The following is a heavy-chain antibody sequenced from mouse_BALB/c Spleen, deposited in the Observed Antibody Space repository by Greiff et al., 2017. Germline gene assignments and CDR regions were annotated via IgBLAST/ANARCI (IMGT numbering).Heavy chain of an antibody. J-gene: IGHJ1*01. V-gene: IGHV5-12-1*01. CDR3: ARHTMRYFDV. CDR2: ISSGGGST. Sequence: EVKLMESGGGLVKPGGSLKLSCAASGFAFSSYDMSWVRQTPEKRLEWVAYISSGGGSTYYPDTVKGRFTISRDNAKNTLYLQMSSLKSEDTAMYYCARHTMRYFDVWGAGTTVTVSS. CDR1: GFAFSSYD. D-gene: IGHD1-1*02.